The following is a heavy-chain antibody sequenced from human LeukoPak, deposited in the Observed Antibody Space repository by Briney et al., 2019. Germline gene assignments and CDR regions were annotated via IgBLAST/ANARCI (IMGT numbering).Heavy chain of an antibody. Sequence: GGSLRLSCAASGFTVSSNYMSWVRQAPGKGLEWVSVIYSGGGTYYADSVKGRFTISRDDSKNTLYLQVNSLRAEDTAVYYCAKGQYASGWNSGNYWGQGTLVTVSS. J-gene: IGHJ4*02. CDR3: AKGQYASGWNSGNY. CDR1: GFTVSSNY. CDR2: IYSGGGT. D-gene: IGHD1/OR15-1a*01. V-gene: IGHV3-53*01.